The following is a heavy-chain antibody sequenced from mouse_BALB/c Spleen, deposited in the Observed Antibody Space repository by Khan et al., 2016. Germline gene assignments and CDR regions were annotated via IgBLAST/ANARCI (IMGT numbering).Heavy chain of an antibody. CDR3: LLDAMDY. CDR1: GYSFTGYY. Sequence: VRLQQSGPDLVKPGASVKISCKASGYSFTGYYMYWVKQSHEKSLEWIGRINPNNGGSYSNQKFKGKAILTVDKSSSTAYMELRSLTSDDSAVYYGLLDAMDYWGQGTLVTVSS. J-gene: IGHJ4*01. V-gene: IGHV1-18*01. CDR2: INPNNGGS. D-gene: IGHD2-10*01.